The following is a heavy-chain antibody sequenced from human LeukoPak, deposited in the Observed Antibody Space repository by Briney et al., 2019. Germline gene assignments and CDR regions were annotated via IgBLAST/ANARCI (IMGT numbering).Heavy chain of an antibody. V-gene: IGHV4-34*01. CDR1: GGSFSGYY. J-gene: IGHJ4*02. Sequence: SETPSLTCAVYGGSFSGYYWSWIRQPPGKGLEWIGEINHSGSTNYNPSLKSRVTISVDTSKNQFSLKLSSVTAADTAVYYCARGRVYCSGGSCYLYYFDYWGQGTLVTVSS. CDR2: INHSGST. D-gene: IGHD2-15*01. CDR3: ARGRVYCSGGSCYLYYFDY.